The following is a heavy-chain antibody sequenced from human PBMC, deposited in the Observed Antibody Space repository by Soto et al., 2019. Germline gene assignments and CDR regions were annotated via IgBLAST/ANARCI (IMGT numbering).Heavy chain of an antibody. CDR2: IIPIFGTA. Sequence: QVQLVQSGAEVKKPGSSVKVSCKASGGTFSSYAISWVRQAPGQGLEWMGGIIPIFGTANYAQKFQGRVTITADESTSTAYMELSSLRSEDTAVYYCARWTLTGDYNYSDYYGMDVWGQGTTVTVSS. CDR1: GGTFSSYA. J-gene: IGHJ6*02. D-gene: IGHD4-17*01. V-gene: IGHV1-69*01. CDR3: ARWTLTGDYNYSDYYGMDV.